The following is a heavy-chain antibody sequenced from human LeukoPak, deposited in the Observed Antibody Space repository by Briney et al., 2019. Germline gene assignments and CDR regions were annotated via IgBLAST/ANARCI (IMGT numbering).Heavy chain of an antibody. Sequence: PSQTLPLTCTVSGGSISSGGYYWSWIRQPPGKGLEWIGEINHSGSTNYNPSLKSRVTISVDTSKNQFSLKLSSVTAADTAVYYCARGPSLGYYILTEGLDYWGQGTLVTVSS. CDR3: ARGPSLGYYILTEGLDY. D-gene: IGHD3-9*01. V-gene: IGHV4-30-2*01. CDR2: INHSGST. CDR1: GGSISSGGYY. J-gene: IGHJ4*02.